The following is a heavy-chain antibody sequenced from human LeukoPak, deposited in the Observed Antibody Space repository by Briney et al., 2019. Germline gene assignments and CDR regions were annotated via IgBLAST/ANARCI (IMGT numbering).Heavy chain of an antibody. Sequence: GGSLRLSCAASGFTFSNYWMHRVRQAPGEGLVWVSSIKRDGSITTYADSVKGRFTISRDNAKNTLYLQMNSLRAEDTAVYYCGTSDYGADFDYWGQGTLVTVSS. D-gene: IGHD4-17*01. CDR3: GTSDYGADFDY. V-gene: IGHV3-74*01. CDR2: IKRDGSIT. J-gene: IGHJ4*02. CDR1: GFTFSNYW.